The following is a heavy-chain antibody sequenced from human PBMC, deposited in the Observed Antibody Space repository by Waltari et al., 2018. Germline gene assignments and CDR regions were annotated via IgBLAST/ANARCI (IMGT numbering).Heavy chain of an antibody. D-gene: IGHD4-17*01. CDR2: ISAYNGNT. CDR3: ARSRRTVTTEVDY. CDR1: GYTFTSYG. Sequence: QVQLVQSGAGAKKPGASGKVACKASGYTFTSYGITWWRQAPGQGLEWMGWISAYNGNTNYAQKLQGRVTMTTDTSTSTAYMELRSLRSDDTAVYYCARSRRTVTTEVDYWGQGTLVTVSS. J-gene: IGHJ4*02. V-gene: IGHV1-18*01.